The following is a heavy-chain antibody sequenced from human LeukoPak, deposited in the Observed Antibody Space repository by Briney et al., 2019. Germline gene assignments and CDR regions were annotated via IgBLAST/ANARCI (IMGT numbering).Heavy chain of an antibody. Sequence: PSETLSLTCTVSGYSISSGYYRGWIRQPPGKGLEWIGSIYHSGSTYYNPSLKSRVTISVDTSKNQFSLKLSSVTAADTAVYYCARDRFWSGYYLYFDFWGQGTLVTVSS. CDR2: IYHSGST. CDR3: ARDRFWSGYYLYFDF. D-gene: IGHD3-3*01. V-gene: IGHV4-38-2*02. CDR1: GYSISSGYY. J-gene: IGHJ4*02.